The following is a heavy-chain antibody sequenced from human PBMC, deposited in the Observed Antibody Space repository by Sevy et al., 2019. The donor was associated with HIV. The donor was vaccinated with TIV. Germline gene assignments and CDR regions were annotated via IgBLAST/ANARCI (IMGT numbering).Heavy chain of an antibody. Sequence: GGSLRLSCAASGFTFSSYSMNWVRQAPGKGQEWVSYISSSSSTIYYADSVKGRFTISRDNAKNSLYLQMTSLRDEDTAVYYCARTQTTRYDYVWGSYLPLGDFDYWGQGTLVTVSS. CDR1: GFTFSSYS. V-gene: IGHV3-48*02. D-gene: IGHD3-16*02. J-gene: IGHJ4*02. CDR3: ARTQTTRYDYVWGSYLPLGDFDY. CDR2: ISSSSSTI.